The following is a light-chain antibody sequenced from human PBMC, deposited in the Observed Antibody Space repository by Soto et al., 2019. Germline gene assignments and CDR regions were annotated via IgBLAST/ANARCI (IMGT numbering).Light chain of an antibody. Sequence: DIVMTQSPDSLAVSLGERATINCRSSHSVLYRSDNQNYLAWYQQKPGRPPKLLFYWASTRQSGVPDRFSGSGSATDFTLTISDLQAEDAAIYYCQKYYSSPFAFGPGTRVDV. CDR1: HSVLYRSDNQNY. V-gene: IGKV4-1*01. J-gene: IGKJ3*01. CDR3: QKYYSSPFA. CDR2: WAS.